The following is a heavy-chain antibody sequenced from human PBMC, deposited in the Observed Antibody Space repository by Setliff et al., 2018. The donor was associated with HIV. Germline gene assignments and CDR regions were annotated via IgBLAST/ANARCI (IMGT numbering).Heavy chain of an antibody. CDR1: GGSISSSSYY. D-gene: IGHD3-10*01. CDR3: ARHFPSISLFFGDPGPFDR. V-gene: IGHV4-39*01. J-gene: IGHJ4*02. Sequence: SETLSLTCTVSGGSISSSSYYWGWIRQPPGKGLEWIGSIFNDGRTYYNPSLKSRVTIPMDTSTNQFSLKLTSVTAADAAVYFCARHFPSISLFFGDPGPFDRWGQGALVTVSS. CDR2: IFNDGRT.